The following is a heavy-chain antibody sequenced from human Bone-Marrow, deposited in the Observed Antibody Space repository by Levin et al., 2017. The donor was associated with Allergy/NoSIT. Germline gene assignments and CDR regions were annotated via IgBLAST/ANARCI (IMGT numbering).Heavy chain of an antibody. D-gene: IGHD3-9*01. CDR1: GGSISSSSYY. J-gene: IGHJ3*02. Sequence: SETLSLTCTVSGGSISSSSYYWGWVRQPPGKGLEWIGYIYYSGSTHTNPSLQSRVTLLVDTSKDQFSLRLSSVTAADTAVYFCARGNYDTLTGYSDAFDIWGQGTMVTVSS. V-gene: IGHV4-61*05. CDR3: ARGNYDTLTGYSDAFDI. CDR2: IYYSGST.